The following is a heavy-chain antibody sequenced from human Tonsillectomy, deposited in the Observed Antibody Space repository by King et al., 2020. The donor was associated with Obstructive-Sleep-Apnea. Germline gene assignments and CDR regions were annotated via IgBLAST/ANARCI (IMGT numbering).Heavy chain of an antibody. D-gene: IGHD6-19*01. CDR2: ISYDGSNK. Sequence: VQLVESGGGVVQPGRSLRLSCAASGFTFSSYAMHWVRQAPGKGLEWGAVISYDGSNKYYADSVKGRFTISRDNSKNTLYLQMNSLRAEDTAVYYCARSIAVAGIGFVDYWGQGTLVTVSS. CDR1: GFTFSSYA. V-gene: IGHV3-30*04. J-gene: IGHJ4*02. CDR3: ARSIAVAGIGFVDY.